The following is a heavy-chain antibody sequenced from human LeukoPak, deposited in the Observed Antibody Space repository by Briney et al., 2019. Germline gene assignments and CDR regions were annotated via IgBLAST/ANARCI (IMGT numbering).Heavy chain of an antibody. CDR2: ISGSGGST. J-gene: IGHJ6*03. D-gene: IGHD6-19*01. CDR3: AKGTSSSGWRNYMDV. Sequence: PGGSLRLSCAASGFTFSSYAMSWVRQAPGKGLEWVSAISGSGGSTYYADSVKGRFTISRDNSKNTLYLQMNSLRAEDTAVYYCAKGTSSSGWRNYMDVWGKGTTVTVSS. V-gene: IGHV3-23*01. CDR1: GFTFSSYA.